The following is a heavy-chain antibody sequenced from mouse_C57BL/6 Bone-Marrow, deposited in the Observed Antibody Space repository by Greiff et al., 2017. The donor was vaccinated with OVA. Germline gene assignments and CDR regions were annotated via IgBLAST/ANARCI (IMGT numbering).Heavy chain of an antibody. V-gene: IGHV3-1*01. Sequence: VQLQQSGPGMVKPSQSLSLTCTVTGYSITSGYDWHWIRHFPGNKLEWMGYISYSGSTNYNPSLKSRISITHDTSKNHFFLKLNSVTTEDTATYYCAVTVVDYYAMDYWGQGTSVTVSS. CDR1: GYSITSGYD. CDR2: ISYSGST. D-gene: IGHD1-1*01. CDR3: AVTVVDYYAMDY. J-gene: IGHJ4*01.